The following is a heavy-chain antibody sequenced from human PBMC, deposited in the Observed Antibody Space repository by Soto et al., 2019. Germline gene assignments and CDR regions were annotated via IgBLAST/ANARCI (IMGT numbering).Heavy chain of an antibody. V-gene: IGHV1-8*01. CDR3: AREYDFWSGSLGDYYYYMDV. Sequence: ASVKVSCKASGYTFTSYDINWVRQATGQGLEWMGWMNPNSGNTGYAQEFQGRVTMTRNTSISTAYMELSSLRSEDTAVYYCAREYDFWSGSLGDYYYYMDVWGKGTTVTVSS. D-gene: IGHD3-3*01. CDR2: MNPNSGNT. CDR1: GYTFTSYD. J-gene: IGHJ6*03.